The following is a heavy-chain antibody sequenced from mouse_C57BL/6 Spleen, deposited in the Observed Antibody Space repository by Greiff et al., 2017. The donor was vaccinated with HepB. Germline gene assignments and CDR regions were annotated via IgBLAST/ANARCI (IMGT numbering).Heavy chain of an antibody. Sequence: VHVKQSGAELVKPGASVKLSCTASGFNIKDYYMHWVKQRTEQGLEWIGRIDPEDGETKYAPKFQGKATITADTSSNTAYLQLSSLTSEDTAVYCCARLDCDRLYWCFDFWGTGTTVTVSS. CDR2: IDPEDGET. CDR3: ARLDCDRLYWCFDF. D-gene: IGHD2-4*01. J-gene: IGHJ1*03. CDR1: GFNIKDYY. V-gene: IGHV14-2*01.